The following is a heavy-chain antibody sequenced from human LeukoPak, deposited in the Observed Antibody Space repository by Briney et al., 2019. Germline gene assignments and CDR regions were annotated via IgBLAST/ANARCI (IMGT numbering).Heavy chain of an antibody. CDR3: ARVNKIVIAAPGNHWYFDL. CDR2: INHTGST. J-gene: IGHJ2*01. D-gene: IGHD6-13*01. CDR1: GFTFSDYY. Sequence: GSLRLSCAASGFTFSDYYMSWIRQPPGKGLEWIGEINHTGSTKYNPSLKSRVSISVDTSKNQFSLRLTSVTAADTAVYYCARVNKIVIAAPGNHWYFDLWGRGTLVTVSS. V-gene: IGHV4-34*01.